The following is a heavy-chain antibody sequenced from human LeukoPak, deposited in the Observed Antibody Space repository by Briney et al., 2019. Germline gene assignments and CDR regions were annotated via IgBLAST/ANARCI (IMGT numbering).Heavy chain of an antibody. V-gene: IGHV3-21*01. D-gene: IGHD6-25*01. CDR2: ISTVSTYT. CDR3: ARDGSGFYYYYYMDV. CDR1: GFTFTDYS. J-gene: IGHJ6*03. Sequence: GGSLRLSCAASGFTFTDYSMTWVRQAPGKGLEWVASISTVSTYTFYSDSVKGRFIISRDNAKNTLCLQMSSLSAEDTAVYFCARDGSGFYYYYYMDVWGRGTTVTVSS.